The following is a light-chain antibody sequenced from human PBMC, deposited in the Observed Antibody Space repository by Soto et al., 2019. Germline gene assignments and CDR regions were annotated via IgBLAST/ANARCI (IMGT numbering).Light chain of an antibody. CDR1: QSVSTY. CDR2: AAS. V-gene: IGKV3-11*01. Sequence: ETVLPQSPATLSLSPVESLTLSCMASQSVSTYLAWYQQKPGQAPRLLIYAASSLVTGIPSRFRGSGSGTDFTLTISSLEPDDFAVYYCQQRSNWQITFGQGTRLEIK. CDR3: QQRSNWQIT. J-gene: IGKJ5*01.